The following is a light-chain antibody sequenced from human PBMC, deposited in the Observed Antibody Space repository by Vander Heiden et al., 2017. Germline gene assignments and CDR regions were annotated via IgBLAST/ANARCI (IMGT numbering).Light chain of an antibody. CDR1: SSDVGGYNY. CDR2: DVS. V-gene: IGLV2-14*01. CDR3: SSYTSSSTLV. Sequence: HSALTLPAAVSGSPVRSILLACTGTSSDVGGYNYVSWYQQHPGKAPKLMIYDVSKRPAGGANRFSGSKSGNTASLTISGLQAEDEDDYYCSSYTSSSTLVFGGGTKLTVL. J-gene: IGLJ2*01.